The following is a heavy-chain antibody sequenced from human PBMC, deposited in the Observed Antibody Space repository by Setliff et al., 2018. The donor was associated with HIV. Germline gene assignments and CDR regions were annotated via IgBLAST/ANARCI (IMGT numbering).Heavy chain of an antibody. Sequence: SETLSLTCTVSGGSFIGSSFQSTWIRQTPGKGLEWIADIAYSGTTRYSPSLKSRITISIDTSKNQFSLQLSSVTAADTAVYYCARLSTTSRDFDSWGQGTLVTVSS. CDR2: IAYSGTT. CDR3: ARLSTTSRDFDS. D-gene: IGHD3-10*01. V-gene: IGHV4-39*07. J-gene: IGHJ4*02. CDR1: GGSFIGSSFQ.